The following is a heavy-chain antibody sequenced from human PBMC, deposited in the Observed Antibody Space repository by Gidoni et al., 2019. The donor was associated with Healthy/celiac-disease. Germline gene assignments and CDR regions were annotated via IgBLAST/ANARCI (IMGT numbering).Heavy chain of an antibody. J-gene: IGHJ4*02. CDR2: IKSKTDGGTT. V-gene: IGHV3-15*01. D-gene: IGHD3-10*01. Sequence: EVQLVESGGGLVKPGGSLRLSCAASGFTFSNAWMSWVRQAPGKGLEWVGRIKSKTDGGTTDYAAPVKGRFTISRDDSKNTLYLQMNSLKTEDTAVYYCTTELRVTMVRGPTDYWGQGTLVTVSS. CDR3: TTELRVTMVRGPTDY. CDR1: GFTFSNAW.